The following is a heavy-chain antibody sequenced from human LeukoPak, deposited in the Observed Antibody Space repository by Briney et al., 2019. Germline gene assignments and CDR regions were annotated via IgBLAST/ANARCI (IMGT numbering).Heavy chain of an antibody. V-gene: IGHV4-39*07. D-gene: IGHD3-10*02. J-gene: IGHJ4*02. CDR1: GGSISSSSYY. Sequence: PSETLSLTCTVSGGSISSSSYYWGWIRQPPGKGLEWIGSIYYSGSTNYNPSLKSRVTISVDTSKSQFSLKLSSVTAADTAVYYCARSNYDYYDRYYFDYWGQGTLVTVSS. CDR2: IYYSGST. CDR3: ARSNYDYYDRYYFDY.